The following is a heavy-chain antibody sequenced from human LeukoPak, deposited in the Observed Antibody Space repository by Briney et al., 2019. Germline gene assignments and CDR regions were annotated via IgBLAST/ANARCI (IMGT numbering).Heavy chain of an antibody. CDR3: ARSRSRPWFDP. CDR2: INPNSGGT. CDR1: GYTFTGYY. J-gene: IGHJ5*02. Sequence: ASVTVSCKASGYTFTGYYMHWVRQPPGQGLEWMGWINPNSGGTNYAQQFQGRVTMTRDTSISIAYMELSRLRSDDTAVYYCARSRSRPWFDPWGQGTLVTVSS. V-gene: IGHV1-2*02.